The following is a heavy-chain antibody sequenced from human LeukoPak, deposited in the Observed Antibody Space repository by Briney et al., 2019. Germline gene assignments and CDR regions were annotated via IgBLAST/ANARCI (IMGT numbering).Heavy chain of an antibody. D-gene: IGHD3-22*01. CDR1: GGSFSGYY. CDR3: ARIVYYDSSGYFYHFDY. CDR2: INHSGST. J-gene: IGHJ4*02. Sequence: SETLSLTCAVYGGSFSGYYWSWIRRPPGKGLEWIGEINHSGSTNYNPSLKSRVTISVDTSKNQFSLKLSSVTAADTAVYYCARIVYYDSSGYFYHFDYWGQGTLVTVSS. V-gene: IGHV4-34*01.